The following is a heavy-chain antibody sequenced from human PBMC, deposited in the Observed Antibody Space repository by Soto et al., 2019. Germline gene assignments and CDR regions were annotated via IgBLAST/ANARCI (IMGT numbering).Heavy chain of an antibody. CDR2: INHSGST. CDR3: ARGLYNWNYVYYYYYMDV. CDR1: GGFFSGYY. V-gene: IGHV4-34*01. J-gene: IGHJ6*03. Sequence: SETLSHTCAVYGGFFSGYYWSLIRQPPGKGLEWIGEINHSGSTNYNPSLKSRVTISVDTSKNQFSLKLSSVTAADTAVYYCARGLYNWNYVYYYYYMDVWGKGTTVTVSS. D-gene: IGHD1-1*01.